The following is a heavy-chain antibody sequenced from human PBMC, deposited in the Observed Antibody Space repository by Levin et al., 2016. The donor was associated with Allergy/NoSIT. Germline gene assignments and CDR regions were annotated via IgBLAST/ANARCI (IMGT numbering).Heavy chain of an antibody. J-gene: IGHJ4*02. D-gene: IGHD3-22*01. CDR3: ARGADNSGRSYDCCPIDY. CDR1: GFPFSSYW. CDR2: INSDGSST. Sequence: GESLKISCAASGFPFSSYWMHWVRQAPGKGLEWVSRINSDGSSTNYADSVKGRFTISRDNSKNTLYLQMNSLRADDTAVYYCARGADNSGRSYDCCPIDYWGQGTLVTVSS. V-gene: IGHV3-74*01.